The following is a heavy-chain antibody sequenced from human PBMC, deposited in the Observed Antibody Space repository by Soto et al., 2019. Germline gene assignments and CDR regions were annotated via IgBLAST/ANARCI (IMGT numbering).Heavy chain of an antibody. CDR1: GFTFSSYW. CDR2: INSDGSST. V-gene: IGHV3-74*01. Sequence: PGGSLRLSCAASGFTFSSYWMHWVRQAPGKGLVWVSRINSDGSSTSYADSVKGRFTISRDNAKNTLYLQMNSLRAEDTAVYYCARERSRQYYDFWSGYYAAFDIWGQGTMVTGSS. D-gene: IGHD3-3*01. J-gene: IGHJ3*02. CDR3: ARERSRQYYDFWSGYYAAFDI.